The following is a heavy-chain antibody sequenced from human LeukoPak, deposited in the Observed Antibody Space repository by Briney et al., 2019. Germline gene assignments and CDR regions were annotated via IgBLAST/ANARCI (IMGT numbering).Heavy chain of an antibody. V-gene: IGHV3-30*02. D-gene: IGHD1-1*01. J-gene: IGHJ5*01. CDR3: AKDLGTIYVYEDWFDC. Sequence: GGSLRLSCAASGFTFSSYGLHWVRQAPGKGLEWVAFIRYDGSNKYYADSVKGRFTISRDNSKNTLYLQMNSLRAEDTAVYYCAKDLGTIYVYEDWFDCCGQGTLVTVSS. CDR1: GFTFSSYG. CDR2: IRYDGSNK.